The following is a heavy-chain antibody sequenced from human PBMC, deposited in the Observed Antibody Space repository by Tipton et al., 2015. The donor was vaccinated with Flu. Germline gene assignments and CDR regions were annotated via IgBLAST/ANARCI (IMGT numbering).Heavy chain of an antibody. D-gene: IGHD1-26*01. CDR2: INHSGNI. CDR1: GFTVRDNY. Sequence: LRLSCVVSGFTVRDNYMTWVRQAPGKGLEWIGEINHSGNINYNPSLKSRVTISRDTSKSQFSLKLSSVTAADTAVYYCARHSSSARGWFDPWGQGTLVTVSS. J-gene: IGHJ5*02. V-gene: IGHV4-34*01. CDR3: ARHSSSARGWFDP.